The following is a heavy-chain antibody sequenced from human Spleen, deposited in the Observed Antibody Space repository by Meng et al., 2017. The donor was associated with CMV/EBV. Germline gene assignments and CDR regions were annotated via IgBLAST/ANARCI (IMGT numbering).Heavy chain of an antibody. V-gene: IGHV4-59*12. J-gene: IGHJ5*02. D-gene: IGHD2-2*01. CDR2: IYYSGST. CDR3: ARSGIIGLYYQNWFDP. Sequence: SETLSLTCTVSGGSISSYYWSWIRQPPGKGLEWIGYIYYSGSTNYNPSLKSRVTISVDTSKNQFSLKLSSVTAAGTAVYYCARSGIIGLYYQNWFDPWGQGTLVTVSS. CDR1: GGSISSYY.